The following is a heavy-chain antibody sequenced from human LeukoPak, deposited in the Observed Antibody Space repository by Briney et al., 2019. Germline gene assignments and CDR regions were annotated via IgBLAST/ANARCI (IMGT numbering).Heavy chain of an antibody. V-gene: IGHV3-30*18. D-gene: IGHD5-12*01. Sequence: PGGSLRLSCAASGFTFSSYGMHWVRQAPGKGLEWVAVISYDGSNKYYADSVKGRFTISRDNSKNTLYLQMNSLRAEDTAVYYCAKIGLMKWLRKTPIDYWGQGTLVTVSS. J-gene: IGHJ4*02. CDR2: ISYDGSNK. CDR1: GFTFSSYG. CDR3: AKIGLMKWLRKTPIDY.